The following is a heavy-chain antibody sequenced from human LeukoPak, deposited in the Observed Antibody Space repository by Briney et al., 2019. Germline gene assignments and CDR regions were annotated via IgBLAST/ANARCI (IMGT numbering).Heavy chain of an antibody. J-gene: IGHJ6*03. CDR3: ARVYSTYPYYYMDV. CDR2: IYSGGYT. D-gene: IGHD4-11*01. V-gene: IGHV3-53*01. CDR1: GFTVSSNY. Sequence: GGSLRLSCAASGFTVSSNYMSWVRRAPGKGLEWVSVIYSGGYTYYADSVKGRFTISRDNSKNTLYLQMNSLRAEDMAVYYCARVYSTYPYYYMDVWGKGTTVTVSS.